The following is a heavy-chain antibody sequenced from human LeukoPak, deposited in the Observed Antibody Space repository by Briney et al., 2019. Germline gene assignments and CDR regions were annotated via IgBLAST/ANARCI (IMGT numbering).Heavy chain of an antibody. CDR3: ATEGFYF. CDR2: ISRSGDIT. J-gene: IGHJ4*02. Sequence: GGSLRLSCAASGAAFSKYGMKWVRQAAGAGLEYISGISRSGDITHYADSVKGRFTISRDNVKDTLYLQMNSLRAEDTALYYCATEGFYFWGPGTQVTVSS. V-gene: IGHV3-23*01. CDR1: GAAFSKYG.